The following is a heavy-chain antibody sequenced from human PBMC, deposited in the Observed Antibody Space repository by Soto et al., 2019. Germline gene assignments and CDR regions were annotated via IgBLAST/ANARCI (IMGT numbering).Heavy chain of an antibody. V-gene: IGHV4-61*01. CDR3: ASASGYSGYGWDNWFDP. CDR2: IYYSGST. D-gene: IGHD5-12*01. CDR1: GGSVTSGSNY. Sequence: QVQLQESGPGLVKPSETLSLTCTVSGGSVTSGSNYWSWIRQPPGKGLEWIGYIYYSGSTKYNPSLKGRVTIALDTSKHQFALKLSSVTAADTAVYSCASASGYSGYGWDNWFDPWGQGTLVTVSS. J-gene: IGHJ5*02.